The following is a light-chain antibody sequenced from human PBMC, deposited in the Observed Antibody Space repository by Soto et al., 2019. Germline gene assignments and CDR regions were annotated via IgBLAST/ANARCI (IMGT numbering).Light chain of an antibody. CDR2: DVS. J-gene: IGLJ1*01. V-gene: IGLV2-14*01. CDR1: SSDVGGYNY. CDR3: NSYTSSSTYV. Sequence: QSVLTQPASVSGSPGQSITISCTGTSSDVGGYNYVSWYQQHPCKAPKLMIYDVSNRLSGFFYRFSGSNSGNTASLTIFGLQAEDEADYYCNSYTSSSTYVFGTGTKVTVL.